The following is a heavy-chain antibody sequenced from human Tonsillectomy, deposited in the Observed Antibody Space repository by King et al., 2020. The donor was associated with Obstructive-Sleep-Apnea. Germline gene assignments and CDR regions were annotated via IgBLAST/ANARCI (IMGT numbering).Heavy chain of an antibody. CDR3: ARQGRNYYYGMDV. CDR1: GYSFTSYW. CDR2: VDPSDSYT. J-gene: IGHJ6*02. Sequence: QLVQSGAEVKKPGESLRISCKGSGYSFTSYWISWVRQMPGKGLERMGRVDPSDSYTNYSPSFQGHVTLSPDKSISTAYLQWSSLKASDTAMYYCARQGRNYYYGMDVWGQGTTVTVSS. V-gene: IGHV5-10-1*01.